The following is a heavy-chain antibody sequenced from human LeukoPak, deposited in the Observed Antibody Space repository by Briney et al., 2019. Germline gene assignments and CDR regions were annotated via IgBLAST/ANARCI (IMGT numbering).Heavy chain of an antibody. D-gene: IGHD5-24*01. CDR1: GYTFTSYY. V-gene: IGHV1-46*01. J-gene: IGHJ1*01. CDR2: INPSGGST. CDR3: ATASRDGYNRPAQH. Sequence: ASVKVSCKASGYTFTSYYIHWVRQAPGQGLEWMGIINPSGGSTRYAQKFQGRVTMTRDMSTSTDYMELSSLRSADTAVYYCATASRDGYNRPAQHWGQGTLVTVSS.